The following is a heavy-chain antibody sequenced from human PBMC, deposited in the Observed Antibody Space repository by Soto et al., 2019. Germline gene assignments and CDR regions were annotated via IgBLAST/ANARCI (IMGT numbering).Heavy chain of an antibody. CDR2: IHNGRST. V-gene: IGHV4-59*01. CDR1: GDSLTRIY. CDR3: ARTLSGGFDY. J-gene: IGHJ4*02. Sequence: SETLSLTCTVSGDSLTRIYWSWIRQPPGKGLEWLAYIHNGRSTNYNPSLMSRVSISLDTSKSQFSLNLNSVTAADTAVYYCARTLSGGFDYWGQGTLVTVSS.